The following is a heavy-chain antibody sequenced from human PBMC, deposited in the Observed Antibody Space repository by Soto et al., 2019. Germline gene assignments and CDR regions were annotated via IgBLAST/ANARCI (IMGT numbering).Heavy chain of an antibody. D-gene: IGHD3-9*01. CDR3: ARDPGDILSRYRSFDY. V-gene: IGHV1-18*01. J-gene: IGHJ4*02. CDR1: GYTFTSYG. CDR2: ISAYNGNT. Sequence: ASVKVSCKASGYTFTSYGISWVRQAPGQGLEWMGWISAYNGNTNYAQKLQGRVTMTTDTSTSTAYMELRSLRSDDTAVYYCARDPGDILSRYRSFDYCGEGTLVTXSS.